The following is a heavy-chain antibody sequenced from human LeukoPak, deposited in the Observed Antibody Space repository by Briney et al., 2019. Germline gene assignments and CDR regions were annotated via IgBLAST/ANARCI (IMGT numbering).Heavy chain of an antibody. Sequence: ASVKVSCKSSGHTFTSYDINWVRQATGQGLEWMGWMNPDSGNTGYAQKFQGRVTMTRNPSISTAYMEPSSLTSEDTAVYYCARRIAAAGVGIVYCGQGTLVTVSS. V-gene: IGHV1-8*01. CDR1: GHTFTSYD. CDR2: MNPDSGNT. CDR3: ARRIAAAGVGIVY. J-gene: IGHJ4*02. D-gene: IGHD6-13*01.